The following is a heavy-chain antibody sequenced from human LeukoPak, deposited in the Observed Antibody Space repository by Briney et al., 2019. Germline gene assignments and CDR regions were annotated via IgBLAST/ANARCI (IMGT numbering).Heavy chain of an antibody. J-gene: IGHJ6*02. Sequence: GGSLRLSCAASGFTFSSYAMSWVRQAPGKGLGWVSAISGSGGSTYYADSVKGRFTISRDNSKNTLYLQMNSLRAEDTAVYYCAKDGDEIYYYYYGMDVWGQGTTVTVSS. D-gene: IGHD7-27*01. CDR1: GFTFSSYA. CDR2: ISGSGGST. V-gene: IGHV3-23*01. CDR3: AKDGDEIYYYYYGMDV.